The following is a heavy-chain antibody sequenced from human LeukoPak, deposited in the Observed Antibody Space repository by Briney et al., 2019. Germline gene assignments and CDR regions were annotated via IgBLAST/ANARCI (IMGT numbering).Heavy chain of an antibody. CDR1: GFTFSNAW. CDR2: IKSKTDGGIT. V-gene: IGHV3-15*01. J-gene: IGHJ4*02. D-gene: IGHD1-20*01. Sequence: GGSLRLSCAASGFTFSNAWMSWVRQAPGKGLEWVGRIKSKTDGGITDYAAPVKGRFTISRDDSKNTLYLQMNSLKTEDTAVYYCTTDNWNDAKLDYWGQGTLVTVSS. CDR3: TTDNWNDAKLDY.